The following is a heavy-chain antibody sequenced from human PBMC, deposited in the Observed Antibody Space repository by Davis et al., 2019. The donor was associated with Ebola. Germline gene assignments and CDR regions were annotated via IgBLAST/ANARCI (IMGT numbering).Heavy chain of an antibody. D-gene: IGHD3-9*01. J-gene: IGHJ5*02. V-gene: IGHV3-7*01. CDR2: MKEDGSEK. CDR1: GFTFGSSW. Sequence: GESLKISCVGYGFTFGSSWMTWVRQAPGKGLEWVANMKEDGSEKYFVDSVKGRFTISRDNAKNSLYLQMNSLRVEDTAMYYCAKEGYDILTGFEFDPWGQGTLVTVSS. CDR3: AKEGYDILTGFEFDP.